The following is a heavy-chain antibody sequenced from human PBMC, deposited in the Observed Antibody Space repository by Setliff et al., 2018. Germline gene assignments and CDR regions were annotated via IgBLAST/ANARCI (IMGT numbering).Heavy chain of an antibody. J-gene: IGHJ5*02. V-gene: IGHV4-31*03. D-gene: IGHD2-15*01. CDR1: GGSLRGNAIF. CDR3: ARGHCSSGECPNYFDP. CDR2: IYYSGNT. Sequence: PSETLSLTCTVSGGSLRGNAIFWGWIRQLPGKGLEWIAYIYYSGNTYYNPSLKSRVTISVDTSKNQFSLKINSVTAADTAVYYCARGHCSSGECPNYFDPWGQGTQVTVSS.